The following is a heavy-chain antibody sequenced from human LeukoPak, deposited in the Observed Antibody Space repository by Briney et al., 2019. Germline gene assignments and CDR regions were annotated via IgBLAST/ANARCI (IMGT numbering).Heavy chain of an antibody. D-gene: IGHD1-26*01. V-gene: IGHV3-23*01. CDR1: GFSFGNYA. CDR2: ISASGGTT. Sequence: GGSLRLSCATSGFSFGNYAMNWVRQAPGKGLEWVSGISASGGTTYYADSVRGRFTISRDNSKNTLFLQMNSLRAEDTAVYYCARDRGEWEAFDYWGQGTLVTVSS. CDR3: ARDRGEWEAFDY. J-gene: IGHJ4*02.